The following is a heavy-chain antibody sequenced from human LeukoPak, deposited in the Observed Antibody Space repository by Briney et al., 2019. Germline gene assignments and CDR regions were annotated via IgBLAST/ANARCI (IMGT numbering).Heavy chain of an antibody. Sequence: GGSLRLSCAASGFTFSSYDMHWVRQATGKGLEWVSAIGTAGDTYYPGSVKGRFTISRENAKNSLYLQMNSLRAGDTAVYYCARVNREYSSSPTRYYYYYYMDVWGKGTTVTVSS. CDR1: GFTFSSYD. D-gene: IGHD6-6*01. CDR2: IGTAGDT. CDR3: ARVNREYSSSPTRYYYYYYMDV. J-gene: IGHJ6*03. V-gene: IGHV3-13*01.